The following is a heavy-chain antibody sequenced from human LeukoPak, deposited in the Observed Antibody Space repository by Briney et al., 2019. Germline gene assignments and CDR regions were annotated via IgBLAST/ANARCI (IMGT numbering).Heavy chain of an antibody. CDR3: VRGVGVSRFNYLDS. CDR1: GFTFSSYS. CDR2: ISGSTSYI. Sequence: PGGSLRLSCAASGFTFSSYSMNWVRQAPGKGLEWVSSISGSTSYIYYADSVRGRFTISRDNAKNSLYLQMNSLRAEDTAVYYCVRGVGVSRFNYLDSWGQGTLVIVSS. J-gene: IGHJ4*02. V-gene: IGHV3-21*01. D-gene: IGHD6-13*01.